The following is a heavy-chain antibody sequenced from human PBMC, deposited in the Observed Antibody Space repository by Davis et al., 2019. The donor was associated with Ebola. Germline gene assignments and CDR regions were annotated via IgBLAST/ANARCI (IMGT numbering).Heavy chain of an antibody. J-gene: IGHJ4*02. CDR2: IYDHST. CDR3: ATTQWLREFDN. V-gene: IGHV3-53*05. CDR1: GFTVSSNH. Sequence: GESLKISCAASGFTVSSNHMSWVRQAPGKGLEWVSVIYDHSTAYVDSVRGRFIISRDKSNNTLYLEMNSLRVDDTAVYYGATTQWLREFDNWGQGTLVTVS. D-gene: IGHD6-19*01.